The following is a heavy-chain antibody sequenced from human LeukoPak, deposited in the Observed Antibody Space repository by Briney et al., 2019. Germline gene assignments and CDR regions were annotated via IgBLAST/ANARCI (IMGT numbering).Heavy chain of an antibody. CDR1: GGSISSGGYS. CDR3: ARARESMATAGSYFDY. D-gene: IGHD6-13*01. CDR2: IYHTGHT. J-gene: IGHJ4*02. V-gene: IGHV4-30-2*01. Sequence: SQTLSLTCAVSGGSISSGGYSWSWIRQPPGNGLEWIGYIYHTGHTNYNPSLKSRVPISVARSKNQFSLRLSSVTAADTAVYYCARARESMATAGSYFDYWGQGTLVTVSS.